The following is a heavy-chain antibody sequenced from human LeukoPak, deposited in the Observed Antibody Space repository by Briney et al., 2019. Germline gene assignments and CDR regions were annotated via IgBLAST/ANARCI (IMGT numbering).Heavy chain of an antibody. V-gene: IGHV4-34*01. CDR2: INHSGST. CDR1: GGSFSVFY. J-gene: IGHJ6*03. Sequence: SETLSLTCAVYGGSFSVFYWSWIRQPPGKGLEWIGEINHSGSTNYNPSLKSRVTISVDTSKNQFSLKLSSVTAADTAVYYCARGLVGYCSSTSCSHRPSLSMDVWGKGTTVTVSS. CDR3: ARGLVGYCSSTSCSHRPSLSMDV. D-gene: IGHD2-2*01.